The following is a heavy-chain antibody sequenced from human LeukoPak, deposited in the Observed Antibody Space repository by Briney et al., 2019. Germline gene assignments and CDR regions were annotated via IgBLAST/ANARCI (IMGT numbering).Heavy chain of an antibody. Sequence: ASVKVSCKASGYTFTNYDINWVRQATGQGLEWMGWMNPNSVNTIYAQKFQGRDTMTSDTSITTAYMELSSLRSEDTAVYYCARGNGYVEGAAAGTTVMDLWGQGTTVTVSS. J-gene: IGHJ6*02. CDR3: ARGNGYVEGAAAGTTVMDL. D-gene: IGHD6-13*01. CDR2: MNPNSVNT. V-gene: IGHV1-8*01. CDR1: GYTFTNYD.